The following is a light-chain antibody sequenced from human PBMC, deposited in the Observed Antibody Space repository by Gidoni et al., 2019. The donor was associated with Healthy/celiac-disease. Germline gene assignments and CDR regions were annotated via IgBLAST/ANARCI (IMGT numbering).Light chain of an antibody. V-gene: IGKV1-33*01. CDR2: DAS. CDR3: QQYDNLPFGT. Sequence: DIQMTQSPSSLSASVGDRVTITCQASQDISNYLNWYQQKPGKAPKLLIYDASNLETGVPSRFSGSGSGTDFTFTISSLQPEDIATYYCQQYDNLPFGTFGQXTRLEIK. CDR1: QDISNY. J-gene: IGKJ5*01.